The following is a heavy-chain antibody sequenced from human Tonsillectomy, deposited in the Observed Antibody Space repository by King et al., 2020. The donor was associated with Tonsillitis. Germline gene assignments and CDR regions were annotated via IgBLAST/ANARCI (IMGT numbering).Heavy chain of an antibody. CDR2: INPYRGAT. CDR3: ARSGGGYYYDSSGFAFDI. Sequence: QLVQSGAEVKKPGASVKVSCKASGYTFTGYYMHWVRQAPGQGLEWMGWINPYRGATHYAQKFKGRVTMTRDTSLTPAYMGLSRLRSDDTAVYYCARSGGGYYYDSSGFAFDIWGQGTMVTVSS. D-gene: IGHD3-22*01. J-gene: IGHJ3*02. CDR1: GYTFTGYY. V-gene: IGHV1-2*02.